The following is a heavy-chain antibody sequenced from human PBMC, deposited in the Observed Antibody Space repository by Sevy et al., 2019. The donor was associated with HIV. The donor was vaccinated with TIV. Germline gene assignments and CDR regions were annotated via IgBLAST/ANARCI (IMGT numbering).Heavy chain of an antibody. CDR2: IFYSGSA. J-gene: IGHJ4*02. Sequence: SETRSLTCTVSGGSISSSAYYWGWLRQPPGKGLEWIANIFYSGSAYYNPSLNGRVTISVDTSKNQFSLRLNSVTAADTAVYYCARQGGIVDRAFDFWGQGSLVTVSS. CDR1: GGSISSSAYY. V-gene: IGHV4-39*01. D-gene: IGHD2-21*01. CDR3: ARQGGIVDRAFDF.